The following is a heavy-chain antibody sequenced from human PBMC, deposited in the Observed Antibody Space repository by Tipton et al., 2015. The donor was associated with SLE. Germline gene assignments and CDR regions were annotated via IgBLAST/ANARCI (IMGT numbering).Heavy chain of an antibody. V-gene: IGHV4-38-2*02. J-gene: IGHJ4*02. Sequence: LRLSCTVSGYSISSGYYWGWIRQPPGKGLEWIGSIHHSGSTYYNPSLKSRVTISVDTSKNQFSLKLSSLTATDTAVYYCARWDSSAWYNYFDFWGQGTLVTVSS. CDR1: GYSISSGYY. D-gene: IGHD6-19*01. CDR3: ARWDSSAWYNYFDF. CDR2: IHHSGST.